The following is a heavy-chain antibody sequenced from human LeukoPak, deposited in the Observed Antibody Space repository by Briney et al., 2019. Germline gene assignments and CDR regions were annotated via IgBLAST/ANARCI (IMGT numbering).Heavy chain of an antibody. J-gene: IGHJ4*02. CDR2: ISSSGSTI. CDR3: ARGGTYYYTSGSHFHPFDY. Sequence: GGSLRLSCAASGFTFSSYEMNWVRQAPGKGLEWVSYISSSGSTIYYADSVKGRFTISRDNAKNSLYLQMNSLRAEDTAVYYCARGGTYYYTSGSHFHPFDYWGQGTLVAVSS. D-gene: IGHD3-10*01. V-gene: IGHV3-48*03. CDR1: GFTFSSYE.